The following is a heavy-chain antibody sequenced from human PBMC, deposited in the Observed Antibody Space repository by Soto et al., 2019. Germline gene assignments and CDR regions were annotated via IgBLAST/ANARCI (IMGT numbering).Heavy chain of an antibody. J-gene: IGHJ6*02. V-gene: IGHV1-2*02. CDR2: INPNGGGT. D-gene: IGHD6-13*01. CDR3: ARDASSCWFSSYHYGMDG. CDR1: GYTSTGYY. Sequence: GASVKVSCKASGYTSTGYYMHWVRQAPGQGLEWMGWINPNGGGTNYAQKFQGRVTMTRDTSISTAYMGLSRLRSDDTAVYYCARDASSCWFSSYHYGMDGRGQGTTVAVSS.